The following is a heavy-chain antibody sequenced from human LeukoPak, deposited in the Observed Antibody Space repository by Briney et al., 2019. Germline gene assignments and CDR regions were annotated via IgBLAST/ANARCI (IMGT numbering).Heavy chain of an antibody. V-gene: IGHV3-23*01. Sequence: PGGSLRLSCAASGFTFSSYAMSWVRQAPGKGLEWVSGSGSGGSTYYADSVKGRFTISRDNSKSMLYLQMNSLRAEDTAVYYCARGRSGSYYNHNDYWGQGTLVTVSS. CDR2: SGSGGST. CDR3: ARGRSGSYYNHNDY. D-gene: IGHD3-10*01. J-gene: IGHJ4*02. CDR1: GFTFSSYA.